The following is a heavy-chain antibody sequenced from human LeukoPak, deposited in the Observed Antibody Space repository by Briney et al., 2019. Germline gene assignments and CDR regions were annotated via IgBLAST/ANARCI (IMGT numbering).Heavy chain of an antibody. Sequence: GGSLRLSCAASGFTFSSYEMNWVRQAPGKGLEWVSYISSSGSTIYYADSVEGRFTISRDNAKNSLYLQMNSLRAEDTAVYYCARGSFTMIGYWGQGTLVTVSS. V-gene: IGHV3-48*03. CDR2: ISSSGSTI. D-gene: IGHD3-10*02. CDR1: GFTFSSYE. CDR3: ARGSFTMIGY. J-gene: IGHJ4*02.